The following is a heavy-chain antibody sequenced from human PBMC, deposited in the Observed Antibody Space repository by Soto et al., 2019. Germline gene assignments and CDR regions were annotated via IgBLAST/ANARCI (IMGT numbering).Heavy chain of an antibody. CDR3: ARDKGYCSSTSCYGSWFDP. V-gene: IGHV1-69*08. CDR2: IIPILGIA. J-gene: IGHJ5*02. Sequence: QVQLVQSGAEVKKPGSSVKVSCKASGGTFSSYTISWVRQAPGQGLEWMGRIIPILGIANYAQKFQGRVTITADKSTSTAYMELSSLRSEDTAVYYCARDKGYCSSTSCYGSWFDPWGQGTLVTVSS. D-gene: IGHD2-2*01. CDR1: GGTFSSYT.